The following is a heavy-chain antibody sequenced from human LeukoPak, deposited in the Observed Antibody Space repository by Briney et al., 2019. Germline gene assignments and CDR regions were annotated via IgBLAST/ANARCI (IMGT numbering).Heavy chain of an antibody. CDR2: ISSSSSTI. CDR3: ARVRNWDWFDP. V-gene: IGHV3-48*01. CDR1: GFAFSSYT. D-gene: IGHD7-27*01. J-gene: IGHJ5*02. Sequence: PGGSLRLSCAASGFAFSSYTMNWVRQAPGKGLEWVSYISSSSSTIYYADSVKGRFTISRDNAKNSLYLQMNSLRAEDTAVYHCARVRNWDWFDPWGQGTLVTVSS.